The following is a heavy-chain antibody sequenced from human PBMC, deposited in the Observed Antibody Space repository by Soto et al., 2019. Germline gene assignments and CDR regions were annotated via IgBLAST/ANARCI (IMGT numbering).Heavy chain of an antibody. Sequence: EVQLVESGGGLVEPGGSLRLSCAASGFTFSAFDMHWVRQATGKGLELVASIGTQHDSYYPDSVKGRFTISRENAKNSLYLQMNSLRAGDTALYYCARQASYWHGGGDWFDPWGQGTLVTVSS. D-gene: IGHD2-8*02. J-gene: IGHJ5*02. CDR3: ARQASYWHGGGDWFDP. V-gene: IGHV3-13*01. CDR2: IGTQHDS. CDR1: GFTFSAFD.